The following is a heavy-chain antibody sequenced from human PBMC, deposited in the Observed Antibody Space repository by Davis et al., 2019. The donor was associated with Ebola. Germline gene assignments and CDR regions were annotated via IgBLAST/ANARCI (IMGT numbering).Heavy chain of an antibody. CDR2: INHTGNT. CDR1: GRSFSGYY. J-gene: IGHJ6*02. D-gene: IGHD1-26*01. V-gene: IGHV4-34*01. Sequence: SETLSLTCAVYGRSFSGYYWSWIRQPPGKGLEWIGEINHTGNTNYNPSLKSRVTISVDTSKNQFSLKLSSVTAADTAVYYCATATTKTTYYGMDVWGQGTTVTVSS. CDR3: ATATTKTTYYGMDV.